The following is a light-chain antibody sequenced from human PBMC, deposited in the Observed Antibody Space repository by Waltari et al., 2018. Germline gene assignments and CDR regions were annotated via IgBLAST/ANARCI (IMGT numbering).Light chain of an antibody. V-gene: IGKV3-15*01. CDR3: QQYSNWPPYT. CDR1: QSVSSN. J-gene: IGKJ2*01. CDR2: GAS. Sequence: EIVMTQSPATLSVSPGERATLSCRASQSVSSNLAWYQQKPGQSPRLLIYGASTRATGIPARFSGSGSGTEFTLTISSLQSEDIAVYYCQQYSNWPPYTFGQGTKLESK.